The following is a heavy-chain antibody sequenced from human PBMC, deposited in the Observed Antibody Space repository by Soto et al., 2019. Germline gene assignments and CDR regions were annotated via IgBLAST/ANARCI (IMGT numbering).Heavy chain of an antibody. J-gene: IGHJ2*01. CDR3: ARRVGGGNAGYFDL. CDR2: IYYSGST. V-gene: IGHV4-59*08. Sequence: QVQLQESGPGLVKPSETLSLTCTVSGGSISSYYWSWIRQPPGKGLEWIGYIYYSGSTNYNPSLKSRVTISVDTSKNQFSLKLSSVTAADTDVYYCARRVGGGNAGYFDLWGRGTLVTVSS. CDR1: GGSISSYY. D-gene: IGHD2-15*01.